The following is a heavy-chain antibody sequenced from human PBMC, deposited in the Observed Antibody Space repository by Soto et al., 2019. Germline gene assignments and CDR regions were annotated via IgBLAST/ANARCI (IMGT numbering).Heavy chain of an antibody. CDR3: ARFVRSCSATTCSTRADV. Sequence: QVQLQESGPGLVKPSETLSLTCTVSGGFVNSDTHSWSWIRQTAGKRLEWIGVIYSGGSTKNPSLRSRVTMSVDTSKNQFSLKLRSVIVADTAVYHCARFVRSCSATTCSTRADVWGQGITVTVSS. V-gene: IGHV4-61*10. CDR2: IYSGGST. J-gene: IGHJ6*02. D-gene: IGHD2-2*01. CDR1: GGFVNSDTHS.